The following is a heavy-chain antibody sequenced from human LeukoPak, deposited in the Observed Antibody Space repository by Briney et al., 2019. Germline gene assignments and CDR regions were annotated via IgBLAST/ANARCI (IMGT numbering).Heavy chain of an antibody. J-gene: IGHJ4*02. CDR1: GGSISSGSYY. V-gene: IGHV4-61*01. CDR2: IYYSGGT. D-gene: IGHD5-18*01. Sequence: PSETLSLTCTVSGGSISSGSYYWNWIRQTPGKGLEWIGYIYYSGGTNYNPSLKSRVTISVDTSKNQFSLTLSSVTTADTAVYYCARGQKYRNGYTVTELGSGYFAYWGQGTLVTVSS. CDR3: ARGQKYRNGYTVTELGSGYFAY.